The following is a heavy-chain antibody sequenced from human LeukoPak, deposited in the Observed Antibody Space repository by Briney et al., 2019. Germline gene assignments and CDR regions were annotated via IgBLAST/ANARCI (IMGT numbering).Heavy chain of an antibody. CDR2: ISSSGSTI. Sequence: GGSLRLSCAASGFTFGASNWGWFGQAPGKGREGVSYISSSGSTIYYADSVKGRFTISRDNAKNSLYLQMNSLRAEDTAVYYCARDAGSVSGDAFDIWGQGTMVTVSS. J-gene: IGHJ3*02. CDR3: ARDAGSVSGDAFDI. D-gene: IGHD3-10*01. V-gene: IGHV3-11*04. CDR1: GFTFGASN.